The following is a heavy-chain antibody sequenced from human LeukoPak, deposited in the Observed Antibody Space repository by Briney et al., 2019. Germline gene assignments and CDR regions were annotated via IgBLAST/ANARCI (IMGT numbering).Heavy chain of an antibody. V-gene: IGHV3-23*01. Sequence: GGSLRLSCVVSGISLSNYAMTWVRQAPGKGLEWVSYISERGGGTTYADSVKGRFTISRDTSLNTLYLQMNNLRAEDTAVYFCAKRSVVIRGILVIGYHQEAYHYDFWGQGVLVTVSS. CDR2: ISERGGGT. CDR1: GISLSNYA. D-gene: IGHD3-10*01. CDR3: AKRSVVIRGILVIGYHQEAYHYDF. J-gene: IGHJ4*02.